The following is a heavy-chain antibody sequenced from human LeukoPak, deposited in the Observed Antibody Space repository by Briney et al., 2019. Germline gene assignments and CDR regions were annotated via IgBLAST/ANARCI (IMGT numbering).Heavy chain of an antibody. V-gene: IGHV1-24*01. D-gene: IGHD2-8*01. J-gene: IGHJ3*02. CDR2: FDPEDGET. Sequence: ASVKVSCKASGYTFTGYYMHWVRQAPGKGLEWMGGFDPEDGETIYAQKFQGRVTMTEDTSTDTAYMELSSLRSEDTAVYYCATSAIVLMVYAIKPPLWDAFDIWGQGTTVTVSS. CDR1: GYTFTGYY. CDR3: ATSAIVLMVYAIKPPLWDAFDI.